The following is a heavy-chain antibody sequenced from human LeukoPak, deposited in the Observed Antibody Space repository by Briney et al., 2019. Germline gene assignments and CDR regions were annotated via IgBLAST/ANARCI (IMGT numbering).Heavy chain of an antibody. CDR3: ARWEIRGTAHQLDY. D-gene: IGHD1-7*01. J-gene: IGHJ4*02. CDR2: INQDGSAK. Sequence: GGSLRLSCAASGFTFSSYSMNWVRQAPGKGLEWVANINQDGSAKYYVDSVKGRFTISRDNAQNSLYLQMNSLRAEDTAVYYCARWEIRGTAHQLDYWGQGTLVTVSS. CDR1: GFTFSSYS. V-gene: IGHV3-7*01.